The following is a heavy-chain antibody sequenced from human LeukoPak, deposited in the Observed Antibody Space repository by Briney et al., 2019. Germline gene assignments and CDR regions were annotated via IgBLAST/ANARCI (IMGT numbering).Heavy chain of an antibody. CDR1: GLTFSSYA. CDR3: AKDTVRGDFDY. Sequence: GGPLRLSCAASGLTFSSYAMSWVRQAPGKGLVWVSAISGTGIYIYHADSVKGRFTISRDNSKNTLYLQMNSLRVEDTAIYYCAKDTVRGDFDYWGQGTLVTVSS. D-gene: IGHD3-10*01. V-gene: IGHV3-23*01. J-gene: IGHJ4*02. CDR2: ISGTGIYI.